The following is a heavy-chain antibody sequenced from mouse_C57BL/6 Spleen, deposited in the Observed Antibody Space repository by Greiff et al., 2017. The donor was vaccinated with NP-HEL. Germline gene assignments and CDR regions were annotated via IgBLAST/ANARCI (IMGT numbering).Heavy chain of an antibody. V-gene: IGHV1-72*01. CDR1: GYTFTSYW. D-gene: IGHD1-1*01. CDR2: IDPNSGGT. Sequence: QVQLQPGAELVKPGASVKLSCKASGYTFTSYWMHWVKQRPGRGLEWIGRIDPNSGGTKYNEKFKSKATLTVDKPSSTAYMQRSSLTSEDSAVYYCARSDTTVVRYFDVWGTGTTVTVSS. CDR3: ARSDTTVVRYFDV. J-gene: IGHJ1*03.